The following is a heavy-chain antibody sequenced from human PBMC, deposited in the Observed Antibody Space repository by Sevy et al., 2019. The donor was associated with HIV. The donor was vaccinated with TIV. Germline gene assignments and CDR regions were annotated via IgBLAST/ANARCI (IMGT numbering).Heavy chain of an antibody. D-gene: IGHD2-21*02. J-gene: IGHJ3*02. CDR2: IYYSGST. CDR3: ARVKERQLTAHAFDI. Sequence: SQTLSLTCTVSGGSISSGGYYWSWIRQHPGKGLEWIGYIYYSGSTYYNPSLKSRVTISVDTSKNQFSLKLSSVTAADTAVYYCARVKERQLTAHAFDIWGQGTMVTVSS. V-gene: IGHV4-31*03. CDR1: GGSISSGGYY.